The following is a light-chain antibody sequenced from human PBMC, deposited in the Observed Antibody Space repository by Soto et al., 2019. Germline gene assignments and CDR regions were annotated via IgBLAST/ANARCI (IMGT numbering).Light chain of an antibody. Sequence: EIVLTQSPGTLSLSPGERATLSCRASQSVRNFLAWYQQKPGQAPRLLIYGVSSRATGIPDRFSGSGSGTDFTLTVSRLEPEEFAVYYCHQFSSSPQTFGQGTKVEIK. CDR2: GVS. CDR1: QSVRNF. J-gene: IGKJ1*01. CDR3: HQFSSSPQT. V-gene: IGKV3-20*01.